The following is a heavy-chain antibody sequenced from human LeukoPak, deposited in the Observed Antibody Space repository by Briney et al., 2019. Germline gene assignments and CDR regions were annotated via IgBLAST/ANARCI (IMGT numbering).Heavy chain of an antibody. CDR3: TRGITIFGVVIDY. CDR2: IRSKAYGGTT. Sequence: GGSLRLSCTASGFTSGDYAMSWFRQAPGKGLEWVGFIRSKAYGGTTEYAASVKGRLTISRDDSKSIAYLQMNSLKTEDTAVYYCTRGITIFGVVIDYWGQGTLVTVSS. J-gene: IGHJ4*02. V-gene: IGHV3-49*03. CDR1: GFTSGDYA. D-gene: IGHD3-3*01.